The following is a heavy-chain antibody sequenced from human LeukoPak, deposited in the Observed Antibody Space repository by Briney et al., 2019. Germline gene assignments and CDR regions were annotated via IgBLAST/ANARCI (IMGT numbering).Heavy chain of an antibody. CDR1: GFTFTKNW. V-gene: IGHV3-7*01. CDR2: IKQDGTEK. D-gene: IGHD5-18*01. J-gene: IGHJ4*02. CDR3: ARDLRAGSYAFD. Sequence: GGSLRLSCAASGFTFTKNWMTWVRQAPGKGLEWVPNIKQDGTEKYYVDSVKGRFTISRDSAKNSVYLQMNSLRAEDTAIYYCARDLRAGSYAFDWGQGTLVTVSS.